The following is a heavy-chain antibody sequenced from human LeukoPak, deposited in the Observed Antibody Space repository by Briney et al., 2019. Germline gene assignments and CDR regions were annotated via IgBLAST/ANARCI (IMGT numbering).Heavy chain of an antibody. J-gene: IGHJ4*02. CDR2: ISWNSGSI. D-gene: IGHD3-3*01. Sequence: GGSLRLSCAASGFTFDDYAMHWVRQAPGKGLEWVSGISWNSGSIGYADSVKGRFTISRDNAKNSLYLQMNSLRAEDMALYYCAKGPEGFLEPYYFDYWGQGTLVTVSS. CDR1: GFTFDDYA. CDR3: AKGPEGFLEPYYFDY. V-gene: IGHV3-9*03.